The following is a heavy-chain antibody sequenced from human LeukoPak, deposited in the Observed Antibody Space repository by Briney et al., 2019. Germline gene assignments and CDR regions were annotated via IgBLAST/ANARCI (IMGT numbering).Heavy chain of an antibody. D-gene: IGHD2-2*01. Sequence: PGRSLRLSCAASGFTFDDYAMHWVRHAPGKGLEWVSGISWNSGSIGYADSVKGRFTISRDNAKNSLYLQMNSLRAEDTALYYCAKDMRGMPVDAFDIWGQGTMVTVSS. V-gene: IGHV3-9*01. CDR3: AKDMRGMPVDAFDI. CDR1: GFTFDDYA. CDR2: ISWNSGSI. J-gene: IGHJ3*02.